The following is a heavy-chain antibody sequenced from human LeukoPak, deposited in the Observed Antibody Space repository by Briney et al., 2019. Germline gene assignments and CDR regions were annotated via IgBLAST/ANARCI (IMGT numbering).Heavy chain of an antibody. CDR3: AKGKYSGSWYFDY. J-gene: IGHJ4*02. D-gene: IGHD6-13*01. V-gene: IGHV3-23*01. CDR1: GFTFSSNV. CDR2: ISGSGDST. Sequence: GGSLRLSCAASGFTFSSNVMSWVRQAPGKGLEWVSLISGSGDSTFYADSVKGRYTISRDNSKNTVYLQMNSLRAEDTALYYCAKGKYSGSWYFDYWGQGTLVTVSS.